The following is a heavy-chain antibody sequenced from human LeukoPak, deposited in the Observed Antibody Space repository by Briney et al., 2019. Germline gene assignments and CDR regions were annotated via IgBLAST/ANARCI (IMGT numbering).Heavy chain of an antibody. CDR2: ISGSASTT. J-gene: IGHJ4*02. CDR3: AKVQGSGWPYYFDY. Sequence: SGGSLRLSCAASGFTFSSYSMNWVRQAPGKGLEWVSVISGSASTTYYADSVRGRFTISRDNSKNTVYLQMNNLRAEDTAVYYCAKVQGSGWPYYFDYWGQGTLVTVSS. CDR1: GFTFSSYS. V-gene: IGHV3-23*01. D-gene: IGHD6-19*01.